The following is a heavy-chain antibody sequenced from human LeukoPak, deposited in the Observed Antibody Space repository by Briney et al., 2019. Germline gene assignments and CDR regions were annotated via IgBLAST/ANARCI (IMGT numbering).Heavy chain of an antibody. CDR3: ARDRKATSGWHYFDY. CDR1: GFTFSSYA. Sequence: PGGSLRLSCAASGFTFSSYAMHWVRQAPGKGLEYVSAISSNGGSTYYANSVKGRFTISRDNSKNTLYLQMGSLRAEDMAVYYCARDRKATSGWHYFDYWGQGTLVTVSS. CDR2: ISSNGGST. J-gene: IGHJ4*02. V-gene: IGHV3-64*01. D-gene: IGHD6-19*01.